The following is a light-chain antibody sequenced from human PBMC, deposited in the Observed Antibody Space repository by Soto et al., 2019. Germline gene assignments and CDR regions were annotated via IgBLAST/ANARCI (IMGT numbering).Light chain of an antibody. CDR2: KAS. J-gene: IGKJ4*01. CDR1: QTISSW. CDR3: QQYDNYPLT. Sequence: DIQMTQSPSTLSGSVGDRVTITFRASQTISSWLAWYQQKPGKAPKLLIYKASTLKSGVPSRFSGSGSGTEFTLTISNLQPDDFATYYCQQYDNYPLTFGGGTKVDIK. V-gene: IGKV1-5*03.